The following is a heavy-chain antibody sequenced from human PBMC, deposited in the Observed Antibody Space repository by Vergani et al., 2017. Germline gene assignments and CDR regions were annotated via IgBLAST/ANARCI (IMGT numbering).Heavy chain of an antibody. J-gene: IGHJ4*02. CDR2: INAGNGNT. Sequence: QVQLVQSGAEVKKPGASVKVSCKASGYTFTSYAMHWVRQAPGQRLEWMGWINAGNGNTKYSQKFQGRVTITRDTSASTAYMELSGLRSEDTAVYYCAREEYSGDPPDYWGQGTLVTVSS. V-gene: IGHV1-3*01. CDR3: AREEYSGDPPDY. D-gene: IGHD5-12*01. CDR1: GYTFTSYA.